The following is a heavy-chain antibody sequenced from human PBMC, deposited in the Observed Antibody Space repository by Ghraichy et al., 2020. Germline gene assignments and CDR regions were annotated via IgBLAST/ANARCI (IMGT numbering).Heavy chain of an antibody. J-gene: IGHJ6*04. V-gene: IGHV4-38-2*02. CDR3: AKASYSSAWNQDHYGMDV. CDR1: GYSISSGYY. D-gene: IGHD6-19*01. Sequence: SETLSLTCIVSGYSISSGYYWGWIRQPPGKGLELIGSIYHSGSTYYNPSLKSRVTISVDTSKNQFSLKLSSVTAADTAISYCAKASYSSAWNQDHYGMDVWGKGNTGTGAS. CDR2: IYHSGST.